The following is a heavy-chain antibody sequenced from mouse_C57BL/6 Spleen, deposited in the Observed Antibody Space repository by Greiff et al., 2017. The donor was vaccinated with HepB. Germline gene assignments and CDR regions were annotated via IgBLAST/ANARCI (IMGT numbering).Heavy chain of an antibody. CDR3: AREEGYPSFDY. Sequence: VQLQQPGAELVRPGTSVKLSCKASGYTFTSYWMHWVKQRPGQGLEWIGVIDPSDSYTNYNQKFKGKATLTVDTSSSTAYMQLSSLTSEDSAVYYCAREEGYPSFDYWGQGTTLTVSS. CDR2: IDPSDSYT. V-gene: IGHV1-59*01. CDR1: GYTFTSYW. J-gene: IGHJ2*01. D-gene: IGHD2-2*01.